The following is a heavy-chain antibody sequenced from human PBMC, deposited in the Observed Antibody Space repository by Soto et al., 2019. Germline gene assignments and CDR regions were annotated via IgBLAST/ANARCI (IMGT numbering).Heavy chain of an antibody. CDR1: GGTFSSYA. CDR2: IIPIFGTA. V-gene: IGHV1-69*13. D-gene: IGHD2-2*01. CDR3: ARDRYCSSTSCQRSHFDY. J-gene: IGHJ4*02. Sequence: SVKVSCKASGGTFSSYAISWVRQAPGQGLEWMGGIIPIFGTANYAQKFQGRVTITADESTSTAYMELSSLRSEDTAVYYCARDRYCSSTSCQRSHFDYWGQGTLVTVSS.